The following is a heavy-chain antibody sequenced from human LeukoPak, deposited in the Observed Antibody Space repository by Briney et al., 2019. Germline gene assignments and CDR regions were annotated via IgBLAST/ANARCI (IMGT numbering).Heavy chain of an antibody. CDR2: ISGSGGST. CDR1: GITFSSHA. D-gene: IGHD6-13*01. V-gene: IGHV3-23*01. CDR3: AKDWGRYSSSWYYFDY. J-gene: IGHJ4*02. Sequence: GGSLRLSCAASGITFSSHAMSWVRQAPGKGLEWVSVISGSGGSTDYADYVKGRFTISRDNSKNTLYLQMNSLRADDTAVYYCAKDWGRYSSSWYYFDYWGQGTLVTVSS.